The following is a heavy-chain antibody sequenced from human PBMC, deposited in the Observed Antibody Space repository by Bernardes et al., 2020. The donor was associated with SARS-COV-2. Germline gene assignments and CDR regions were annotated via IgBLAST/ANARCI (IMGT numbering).Heavy chain of an antibody. V-gene: IGHV4-59*11. Sequence: SETLYLTCTVSGGSISGHYWSWIRQPPGKGLEWIGYTHYSGTTKYNPSLKSRVTISVDTSKNQFSLKLSSVTAADTAVYYCARYSTSWYYYFDHWGQGTLVTVSS. CDR3: ARYSTSWYYYFDH. D-gene: IGHD6-13*01. CDR2: THYSGTT. CDR1: GGSISGHY. J-gene: IGHJ4*02.